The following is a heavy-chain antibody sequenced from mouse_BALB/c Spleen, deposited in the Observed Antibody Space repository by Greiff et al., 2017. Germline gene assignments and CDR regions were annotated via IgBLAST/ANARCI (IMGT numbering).Heavy chain of an antibody. Sequence: EVQLQQFGAELVKPGASVKISCKASGYTFTDYNMDWVKQSHGKSLEWIGDINPNYYSTSYNQKFKGKATLTVDKSSSTAYMELRSLTSEDTAVYYCARYDGYYFAMDYWGQGTSVTVSS. V-gene: IGHV1-18*01. CDR2: INPNYYST. D-gene: IGHD2-3*01. CDR1: GYTFTDYN. J-gene: IGHJ4*01. CDR3: ARYDGYYFAMDY.